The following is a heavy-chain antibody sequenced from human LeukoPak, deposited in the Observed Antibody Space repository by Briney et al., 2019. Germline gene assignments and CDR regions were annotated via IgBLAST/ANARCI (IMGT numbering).Heavy chain of an antibody. J-gene: IGHJ4*02. CDR2: IIPILGIA. CDR3: ARTSGYHGSYFDY. CDR1: GGTFSSYA. D-gene: IGHD3-22*01. V-gene: IGHV1-69*04. Sequence: ASVKVSCKASGGTFSSYAISWVRQAPGQGLEWMGRIIPILGIANYAQKFQGRVTITADKSTSTAYMELSSLRSEDTAVYYCARTSGYHGSYFDYWGQGTLVTVSS.